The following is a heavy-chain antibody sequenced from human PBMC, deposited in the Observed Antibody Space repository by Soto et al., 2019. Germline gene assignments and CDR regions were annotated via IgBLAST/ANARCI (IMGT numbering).Heavy chain of an antibody. J-gene: IGHJ6*02. CDR1: GLTFSDHY. V-gene: IGHV3-11*01. D-gene: IGHD3-10*01. CDR3: ARATYFGSGTYYYYALDV. CDR2: ISSSAGTI. Sequence: QVQLVESGGGLVKPGGSLRLSCAASGLTFSDHYMTWIRQAPGKGLEWISYISSSAGTIYYADSVKGRFTISRDNAKNSLYLQMTNLRAEDTAVYYCARATYFGSGTYYYYALDVWGQGTTVTVSS.